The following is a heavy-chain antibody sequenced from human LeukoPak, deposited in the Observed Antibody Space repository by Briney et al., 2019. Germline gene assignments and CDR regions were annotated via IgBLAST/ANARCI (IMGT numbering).Heavy chain of an antibody. V-gene: IGHV1-8*01. CDR2: MNPNSGNT. CDR3: ARDGLAVAGTLNWFDP. Sequence: ASVKVSCKASGYTFTSYDINWVRQATGQGLEWMGWMNPNSGNTGYAQKFQGRVTMTRNTSISTAYMELSSLRSEDTAVYYCARDGLAVAGTLNWFDPWGQGTLVTVSS. J-gene: IGHJ5*02. D-gene: IGHD6-19*01. CDR1: GYTFTSYD.